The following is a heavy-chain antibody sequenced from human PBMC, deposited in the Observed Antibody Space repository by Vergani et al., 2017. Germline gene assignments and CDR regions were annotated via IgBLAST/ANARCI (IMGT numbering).Heavy chain of an antibody. CDR2: MNPNSGNT. CDR3: AKGQGGPFRPITMVRGTDDAFDI. CDR1: GYTFTSYD. V-gene: IGHV1-8*01. J-gene: IGHJ3*02. Sequence: QVQLVQSGAEVKKPGASVKVSCKASGYTFTSYDINWVRQATGQGLEWMGWMNPNSGNTGYAQKFQGRVTMTRNTSISTAYMELSSMRAEDTAVYYCAKGQGGPFRPITMVRGTDDAFDIWGQGTMVTVSS. D-gene: IGHD3-10*01.